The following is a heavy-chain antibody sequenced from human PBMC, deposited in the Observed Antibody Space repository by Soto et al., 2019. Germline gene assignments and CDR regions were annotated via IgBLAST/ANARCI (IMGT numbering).Heavy chain of an antibody. CDR1: GFTFSTYG. D-gene: IGHD3-10*01. J-gene: IGHJ4*02. Sequence: QVRLMESGGGVVQPGTSLRLSCAGSGFTFSTYGMHWVRQAPGKGLEWVAVIWSDGSNKYYGDSVKGRFTISRDNSKNTLYLQMDSLRVEDTGVYYCAREVNYNRGGNYFGYWGQGTLVTVSS. CDR2: IWSDGSNK. CDR3: AREVNYNRGGNYFGY. V-gene: IGHV3-33*01.